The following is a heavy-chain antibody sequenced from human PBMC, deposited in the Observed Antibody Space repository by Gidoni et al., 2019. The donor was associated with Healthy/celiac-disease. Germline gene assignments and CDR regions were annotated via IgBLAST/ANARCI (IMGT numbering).Heavy chain of an antibody. CDR2: INPGGGST. V-gene: IGHV1-46*01. Sequence: VQLVPSGAEVKKPGASVKVSCKASASPFTSHYRHWVRQSPGQGLEWMGIINPGGGSTSYAKKFQGRVTMTRDTSTSTVYMELSSLRSEDTAVYYCARDLERGGGYYYYYGMDVWGQGTTVTVSS. D-gene: IGHD3-16*01. CDR1: ASPFTSHY. J-gene: IGHJ6*02. CDR3: ARDLERGGGYYYYYGMDV.